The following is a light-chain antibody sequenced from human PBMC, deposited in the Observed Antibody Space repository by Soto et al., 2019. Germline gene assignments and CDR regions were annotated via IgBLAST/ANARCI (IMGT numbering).Light chain of an antibody. CDR2: RNN. Sequence: QSVLTQPPSASGTPGQRVTISWSGSSSNIGVNYVYWYLQLPGTAPKLLIYRNNQRPSGVPDRFSGSKSGTSASLAISGLRSEDEGDYYCAAWDDSLDGPVFGTGTKVTVL. J-gene: IGLJ1*01. CDR3: AAWDDSLDGPV. V-gene: IGLV1-47*01. CDR1: SSNIGVNY.